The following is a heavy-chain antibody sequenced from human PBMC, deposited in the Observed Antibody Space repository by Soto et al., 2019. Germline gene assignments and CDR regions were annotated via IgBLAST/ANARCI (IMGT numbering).Heavy chain of an antibody. CDR1: GFTFSTYP. CDR2: ISGSGATT. CDR3: AKVLRDGLLTFDC. Sequence: GSLRLSCAASGFTFSTYPMSWVRQAPGKGLQWVSAISGSGATTFYADSVKGRFTISRDRSKNTLYLQMNGLRAEDTAVYYCAKVLRDGLLTFDCWGQGTLVTVSS. D-gene: IGHD1-26*01. V-gene: IGHV3-23*01. J-gene: IGHJ4*02.